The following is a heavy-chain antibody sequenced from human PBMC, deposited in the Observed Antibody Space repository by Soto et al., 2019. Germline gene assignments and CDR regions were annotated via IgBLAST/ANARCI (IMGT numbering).Heavy chain of an antibody. CDR2: ISSSSSYI. V-gene: IGHV3-21*01. CDR3: ARDRIVGASTSDY. Sequence: PGGSLRLSCAASGFTFSSYSMNWVRQAPGKGLEWVSSISSSSSYIYYADSVKGRFTISRDNAKNSLYLQMNSLRAEDTAVYYCARDRIVGASTSDYWGQGTLVTVSS. CDR1: GFTFSSYS. D-gene: IGHD1-26*01. J-gene: IGHJ4*02.